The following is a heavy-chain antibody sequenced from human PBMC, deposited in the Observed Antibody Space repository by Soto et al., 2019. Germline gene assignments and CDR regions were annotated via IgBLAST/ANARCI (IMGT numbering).Heavy chain of an antibody. CDR1: GCSISSSNW. CDR2: IYHSGST. Sequence: SETLSLTCAVSGCSISSSNWWSWVRQPPGKGLEWIGEIYHSGSTNYNPSLKSRVTISVDKSKNQFSLKLSSVTAADTAVYYCARDNTGSDIAVADLYPGLSWGQGTLVTVSS. CDR3: ARDNTGSDIAVADLYPGLS. V-gene: IGHV4-4*02. D-gene: IGHD6-19*01. J-gene: IGHJ4*02.